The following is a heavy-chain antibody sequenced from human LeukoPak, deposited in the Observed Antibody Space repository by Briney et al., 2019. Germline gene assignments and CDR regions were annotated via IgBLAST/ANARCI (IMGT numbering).Heavy chain of an antibody. CDR2: IIPIFGTA. D-gene: IGHD2-15*01. CDR1: GGTFSSYA. J-gene: IGHJ4*01. V-gene: IGHV1-69*05. CDR3: ARGDCSGGSCYVVDY. Sequence: SVKVSCKASGGTFSSYAISLVRQAPGQGLEWMGGIIPIFGTANYAQKFQGRVTITTDESTSTAYMELSSLRSEDTAVYYCARGDCSGGSCYVVDYWGHGTLVTVSS.